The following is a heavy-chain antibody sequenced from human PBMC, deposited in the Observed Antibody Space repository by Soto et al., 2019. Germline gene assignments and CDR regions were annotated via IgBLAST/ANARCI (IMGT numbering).Heavy chain of an antibody. CDR3: ARACSRSVDY. D-gene: IGHD3-3*01. Sequence: EVQLVESGGGLVQPGGSLRLSCAASGFTFSSYSMNWVRQAPGKGLEWVSYISSSGSTIYYADSVRGRFTISRDNAKNSLYMQMNSLRDEDTAVYYCARACSRSVDYWGQGTLVTVSS. CDR1: GFTFSSYS. J-gene: IGHJ4*02. V-gene: IGHV3-48*02. CDR2: ISSSGSTI.